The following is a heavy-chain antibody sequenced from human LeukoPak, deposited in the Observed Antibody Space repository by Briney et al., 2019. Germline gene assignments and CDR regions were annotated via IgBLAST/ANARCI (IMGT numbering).Heavy chain of an antibody. Sequence: ASVKVSCKASGGTFSSYALSWVRQAPGQGLEWMGGITPIFGTANYAQKFQGRVTITADEFTSTVYMELSSLRSEDTAVYYCARSFDILTEYYFDYWGQGTLVTVSS. CDR3: ARSFDILTEYYFDY. D-gene: IGHD3-9*01. J-gene: IGHJ4*02. CDR2: ITPIFGTA. V-gene: IGHV1-69*13. CDR1: GGTFSSYA.